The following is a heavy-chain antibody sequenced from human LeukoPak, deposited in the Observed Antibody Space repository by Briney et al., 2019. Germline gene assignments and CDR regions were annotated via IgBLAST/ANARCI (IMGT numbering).Heavy chain of an antibody. Sequence: ASVKVSCKASGYTFTSYYMHWVRQAPGQGLEWMGIINPSGGSTSYAQKFQGRVTITRNTSISTAYMELSSLRSEDTAVYYCARGPAMAGYYYYYYMDVWGKGTTVTVSS. J-gene: IGHJ6*03. D-gene: IGHD5-18*01. V-gene: IGHV1-46*01. CDR2: INPSGGST. CDR3: ARGPAMAGYYYYYYMDV. CDR1: GYTFTSYY.